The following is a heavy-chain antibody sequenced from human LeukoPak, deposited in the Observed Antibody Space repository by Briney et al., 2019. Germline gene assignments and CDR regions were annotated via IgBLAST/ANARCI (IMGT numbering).Heavy chain of an antibody. Sequence: GGSLRLSCAGSGFTFINYGMSWVRQAPGKGLDWVSAISGSDGSTYYADSVKGRFTISRDNSKNTLYLQMNSLRAEDTAVYYCARDDILTGDAFDIWGQGTMVTVSS. CDR3: ARDDILTGDAFDI. V-gene: IGHV3-23*01. CDR2: ISGSDGST. CDR1: GFTFINYG. J-gene: IGHJ3*02. D-gene: IGHD3-9*01.